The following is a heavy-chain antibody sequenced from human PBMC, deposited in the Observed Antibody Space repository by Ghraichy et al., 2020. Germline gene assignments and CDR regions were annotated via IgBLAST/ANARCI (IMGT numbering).Heavy chain of an antibody. CDR2: MYYSGST. CDR3: ARLGRYSGYDDGFDI. Sequence: SQTLSLTCSVSGGSISSSRYYWGWLPQPPGKGLEWIGSMYYSGSTYYNPSLKSRVTISVDTSNNQFSLKLNTVTAADTAEYYCARLGRYSGYDDGFDIWGQGTMFTVSS. D-gene: IGHD5-12*01. J-gene: IGHJ3*02. V-gene: IGHV4-39*01. CDR1: GGSISSSRYY.